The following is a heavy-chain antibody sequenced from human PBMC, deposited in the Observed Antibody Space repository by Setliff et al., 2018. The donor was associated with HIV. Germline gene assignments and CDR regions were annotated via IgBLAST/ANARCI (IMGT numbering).Heavy chain of an antibody. CDR1: GFTFSFYG. J-gene: IGHJ4*02. CDR3: AKNLYRSPWSPLDY. Sequence: GESLKISCAASGFTFSFYGMHWVRQAPGKGLEWVAFIRYDDSYKFYADSVKGRFTISRDNSKNTLYLQMNSLRADDTAVYYCAKNLYRSPWSPLDYWGQGTLVTVSS. V-gene: IGHV3-30*02. D-gene: IGHD6-19*01. CDR2: IRYDDSYK.